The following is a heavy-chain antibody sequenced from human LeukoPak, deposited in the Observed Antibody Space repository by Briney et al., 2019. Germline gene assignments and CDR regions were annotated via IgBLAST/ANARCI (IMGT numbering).Heavy chain of an antibody. J-gene: IGHJ4*02. CDR2: ISGSGVST. Sequence: PGGSLRLSCAASGFTFRTSGVSWVRQAPGKGLEWVSAISGSGVSTYYADSVKGRFTISRDNSKNTLYLLMNSLGDEDTAVYYCGILPPGYWGQGTQVTVS. CDR1: GFTFRTSG. CDR3: GILPPGY. V-gene: IGHV3-23*01.